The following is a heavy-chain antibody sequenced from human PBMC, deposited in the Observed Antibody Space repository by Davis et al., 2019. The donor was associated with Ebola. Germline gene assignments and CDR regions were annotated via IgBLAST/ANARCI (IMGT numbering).Heavy chain of an antibody. D-gene: IGHD3-10*01. Sequence: MPSETLSLTCTVSGASLTNYHWSWCRQSPGRGLECIGYVFYTGTTYYNPSFKSRVTISVDTSKNQFSLRLDSVTAVDTAVYFCARDKRGVVGAIDYWGQGTLVTVSS. CDR2: VFYTGTT. CDR3: ARDKRGVVGAIDY. CDR1: GASLTNYH. V-gene: IGHV4-59*01. J-gene: IGHJ4*02.